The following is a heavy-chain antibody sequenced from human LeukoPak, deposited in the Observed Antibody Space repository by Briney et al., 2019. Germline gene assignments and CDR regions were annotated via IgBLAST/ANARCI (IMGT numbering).Heavy chain of an antibody. Sequence: KASETLSLTCTVSGGSISSYYWSWIRQPPGKGLEWIGYTYYIGSTNYNPSLKSRVTISIDTSKNQFSLKLSSVTAADTAVYYCARGSYDSSGHCFDYWGQGTLVTVSS. CDR2: TYYIGST. CDR1: GGSISSYY. D-gene: IGHD3-22*01. CDR3: ARGSYDSSGHCFDY. V-gene: IGHV4-59*01. J-gene: IGHJ4*02.